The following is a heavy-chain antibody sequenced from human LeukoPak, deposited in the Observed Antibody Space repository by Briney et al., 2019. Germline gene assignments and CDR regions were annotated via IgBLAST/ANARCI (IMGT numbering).Heavy chain of an antibody. D-gene: IGHD6-19*01. Sequence: SETLSLTCTVSGASVNTYYWSWIRQPPGKGLEWIGYMFYSGNSNYSPSLKSRVAISVDTSKNQLSLKVRSVTAADTAVYYCARAGTGWALDYWGQGTLVTVSS. CDR3: ARAGTGWALDY. CDR1: GASVNTYY. J-gene: IGHJ4*02. V-gene: IGHV4-59*02. CDR2: MFYSGNS.